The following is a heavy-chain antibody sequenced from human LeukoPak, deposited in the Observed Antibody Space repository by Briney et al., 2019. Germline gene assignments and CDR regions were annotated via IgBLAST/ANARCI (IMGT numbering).Heavy chain of an antibody. CDR2: IKQDGSEK. D-gene: IGHD3-22*01. CDR3: ARLITMIVVVTDPNDAFDI. CDR1: GFTFSSYW. J-gene: IGHJ3*02. V-gene: IGHV3-7*01. Sequence: GGSLRLSCAASGFTFSSYWMSWVRQAPGKGLEWVANIKQDGSEKYYVDSVKGRFTISRDNAKNSLYLQMNSLRAEDTAVYYCARLITMIVVVTDPNDAFDIWDQGTMVTVSS.